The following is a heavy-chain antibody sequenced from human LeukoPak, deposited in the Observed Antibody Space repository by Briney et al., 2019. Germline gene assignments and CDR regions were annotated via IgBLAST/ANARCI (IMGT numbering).Heavy chain of an antibody. V-gene: IGHV3-7*01. CDR1: GFPFDVQT. J-gene: IGHJ4*02. Sequence: GGPLRLSCAASGFPFDVQTMSWVRQAPGKGLDWVASMKEDGSEIYYVDSVKGRFTISRDNPKNSLHLQMNSLRAEDTAVYYCAKGGATRGRFENWGPGTLVTVSS. CDR2: MKEDGSEI. D-gene: IGHD1-26*01. CDR3: AKGGATRGRFEN.